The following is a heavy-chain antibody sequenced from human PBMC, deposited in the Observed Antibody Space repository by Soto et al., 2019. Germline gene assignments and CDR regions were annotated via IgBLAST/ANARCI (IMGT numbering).Heavy chain of an antibody. J-gene: IGHJ6*02. Sequence: QVQLQESGPGLVKPSETLSLTCTVSGGSINSYYWSWIRQPPGEGLEWIGYIYYSGSTNYNPSLKRRVTMSVDTAKNQFSLKLSSVTAADTAVYYCARGQGHYQGMDVWGQGTTVTVSS. V-gene: IGHV4-59*01. CDR1: GGSINSYY. CDR3: ARGQGHYQGMDV. CDR2: IYYSGST.